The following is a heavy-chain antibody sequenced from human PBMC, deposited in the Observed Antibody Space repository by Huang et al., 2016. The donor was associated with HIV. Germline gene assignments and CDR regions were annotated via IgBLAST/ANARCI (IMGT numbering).Heavy chain of an antibody. CDR3: ARDRRPYSGSYLGY. CDR1: GNTFSGYG. Sequence: QVQLVQSGAEVKKPGASVKVSCKASGNTFSGYGISWGRQAPGQGCGWMGWISGDNGNTKYVENLQGRVTMTTDTSTSTAYMELRSLRSDDTAVYYCARDRRPYSGSYLGYWGQGTLVTVSS. V-gene: IGHV1-18*04. CDR2: ISGDNGNT. D-gene: IGHD1-26*01. J-gene: IGHJ4*02.